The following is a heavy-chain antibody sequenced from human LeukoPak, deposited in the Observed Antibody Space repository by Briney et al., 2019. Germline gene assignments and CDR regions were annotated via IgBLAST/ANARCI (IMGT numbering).Heavy chain of an antibody. CDR3: AREKPHCAGDCNDF. Sequence: GGSLRLSRAASVVTFSIYEMNCGRQAPGKVLEWVSYISDSGNNVYIADSVKGRFTFSIDNADKSLYLHIRSLSAEETGVYYCAREKPHCAGDCNDFWGQGTLVTVSS. CDR2: ISDSGNNV. CDR1: VVTFSIYE. D-gene: IGHD2-21*02. V-gene: IGHV3-48*03. J-gene: IGHJ4*02.